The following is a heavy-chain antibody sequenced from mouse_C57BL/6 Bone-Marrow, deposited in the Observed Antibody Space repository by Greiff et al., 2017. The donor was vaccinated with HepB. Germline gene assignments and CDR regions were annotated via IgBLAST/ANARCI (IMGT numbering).Heavy chain of an antibody. CDR1: GFTFSDYG. CDR2: ISSGSSTI. D-gene: IGHD1-1*01. Sequence: EVKLVESGGGLVKPGGSLKLSCAASGFTFSDYGMHWVRQAPEKGLEWVVYISSGSSTIYYADTVKGRFTISRDNAKNTLFLQMTSLRSEDTAMYYCTTVVASGYFDYWGQGTTLTVSS. J-gene: IGHJ2*01. CDR3: TTVVASGYFDY. V-gene: IGHV5-17*01.